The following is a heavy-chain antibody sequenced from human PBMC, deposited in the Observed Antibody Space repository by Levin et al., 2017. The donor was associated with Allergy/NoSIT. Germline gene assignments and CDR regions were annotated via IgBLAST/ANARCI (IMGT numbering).Heavy chain of an antibody. CDR1: GYTFTAYY. CDR2: MNPSGGST. J-gene: IGHJ4*02. V-gene: IGHV1-46*01. CDR3: ARARVGASPSADY. Sequence: GESLKISCKASGYTFTAYYIHWVRQAPGQGLEWMGIMNPSGGSTTYAQKFQGRVTMTRDTSTSTVYMELSSLTSEDTAVYYCARARVGASPSADYWGQGTLVTVSS. D-gene: IGHD1-26*01.